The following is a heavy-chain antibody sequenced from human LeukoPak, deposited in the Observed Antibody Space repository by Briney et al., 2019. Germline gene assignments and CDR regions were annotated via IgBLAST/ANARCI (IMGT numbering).Heavy chain of an antibody. CDR1: GGSISSNSYY. V-gene: IGHV4-39*01. D-gene: IGHD3-3*01. CDR2: IHYSGST. CDR3: ARHVVLPKWGVWSGYYFDY. Sequence: SETLSLTCTVSGGSISSNSYYWGWIRQPPGKGLEWIGSIHYSGSTYYNPSLKSRVTISVDTSKNQFSLKLSSVTAADTAVYYCARHVVLPKWGVWSGYYFDYWGQGTLVTVSS. J-gene: IGHJ4*02.